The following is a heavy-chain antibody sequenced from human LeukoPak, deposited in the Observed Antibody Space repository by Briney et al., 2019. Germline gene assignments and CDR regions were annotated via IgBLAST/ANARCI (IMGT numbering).Heavy chain of an antibody. CDR1: GFTFDDYA. D-gene: IGHD3-10*01. J-gene: IGHJ4*02. Sequence: HPGRSLRLSCAASGFTFDDYAMHWVRQAPGKGLEWVSGISWNSGSIGYADSVKGRFTISRDNAKNSLYLQMNSLRAEDMALYYCAKDTSGQPADYFDYWGQGTLVTVSS. CDR2: ISWNSGSI. V-gene: IGHV3-9*03. CDR3: AKDTSGQPADYFDY.